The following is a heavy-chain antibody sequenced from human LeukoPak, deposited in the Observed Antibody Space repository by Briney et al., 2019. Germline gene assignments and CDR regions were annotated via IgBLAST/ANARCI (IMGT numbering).Heavy chain of an antibody. Sequence: GGSLRLSCAASGFTFSSYVMHWVRQAPGKGLEWVAVISYDGGNRNYADSVKGRFTISRDNSKNTLYLQMNSLRAEDTAVYYCARDRAYYDFWSGYYSPSYYFDYWGQGTLVTVSS. CDR3: ARDRAYYDFWSGYYSPSYYFDY. D-gene: IGHD3-3*01. CDR2: ISYDGGNR. CDR1: GFTFSSYV. J-gene: IGHJ4*02. V-gene: IGHV3-30-3*01.